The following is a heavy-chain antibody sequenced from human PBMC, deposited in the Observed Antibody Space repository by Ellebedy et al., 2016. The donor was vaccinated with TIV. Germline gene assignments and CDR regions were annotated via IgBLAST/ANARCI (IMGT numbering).Heavy chain of an antibody. Sequence: PGGSLRLSCAASEFTFSTYWMNWVRQAPGKGLEWVATIKQDGSEKYYVDSVKGRFTITGDNAENSLYLQMNSLRAEDTAVYYWATERGAYSGSGQAFDYWGQGTLVTVSS. V-gene: IGHV3-7*01. CDR1: EFTFSTYW. CDR3: ATERGAYSGSGQAFDY. J-gene: IGHJ4*02. D-gene: IGHD3-10*01. CDR2: IKQDGSEK.